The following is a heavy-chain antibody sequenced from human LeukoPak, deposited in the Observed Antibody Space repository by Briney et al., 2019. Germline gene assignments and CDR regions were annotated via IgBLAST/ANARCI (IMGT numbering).Heavy chain of an antibody. CDR3: AREVDCSSTSCYAFIDY. D-gene: IGHD2-2*01. Sequence: SQTLSLTCAHPRGSISRGRYCSGSIRHPAGKGLEWIGRIYTGGSTKNNPSLKSRVTISVATSKIQFSLKLSSVTAADTAVYYCAREVDCSSTSCYAFIDYWGQGTLVTVSS. CDR2: IYTGGST. CDR1: RGSISRGRYC. J-gene: IGHJ4*02. V-gene: IGHV4-61*02.